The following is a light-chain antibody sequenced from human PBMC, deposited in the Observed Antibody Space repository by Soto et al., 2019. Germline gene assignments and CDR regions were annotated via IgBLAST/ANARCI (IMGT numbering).Light chain of an antibody. J-gene: IGKJ2*01. V-gene: IGKV3-20*01. CDR3: QQYGRSPLMYT. Sequence: EIVLTQSPGTLSLSPGERATLSCRASQSVNSNFLAWYQHKPGQAPSLLIDGASTRAAGVPDRFSGSGSGTDFTLTITRLEPEDFAMYYCQQYGRSPLMYTFGQGTKLGVK. CDR2: GAS. CDR1: QSVNSNF.